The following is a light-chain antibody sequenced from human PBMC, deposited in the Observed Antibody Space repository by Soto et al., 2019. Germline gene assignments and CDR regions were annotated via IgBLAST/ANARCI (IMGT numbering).Light chain of an antibody. CDR1: QSVSSSY. CDR2: GAS. Sequence: EIVLTQSPGTLSLSPGERATLSCRASQSVSSSYLAWYQQKPGQAPRLLIYGASSRATGIPDRFSGSGSGTDFTLTISRLEPEDFAVYYCQHYGFSPAFGGGTKVEIK. J-gene: IGKJ4*01. V-gene: IGKV3-20*01. CDR3: QHYGFSPA.